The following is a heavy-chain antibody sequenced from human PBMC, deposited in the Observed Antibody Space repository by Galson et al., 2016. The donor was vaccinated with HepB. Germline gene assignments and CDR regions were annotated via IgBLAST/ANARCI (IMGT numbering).Heavy chain of an antibody. CDR2: IPYDGRNI. CDR3: ARDREQQLPDYIFYYYGMDV. V-gene: IGHV3-30*03. J-gene: IGHJ6*02. CDR1: GFTLSDAW. Sequence: SLRLSCAASGFTLSDAWMSWVRQAPGKGLEWVALIPYDGRNIYYADSVKGQFFISRDNSKNTLYLQMNSLRPEDTAVYYCARDREQQLPDYIFYYYGMDVWGQGTTVTVSS. D-gene: IGHD6-13*01.